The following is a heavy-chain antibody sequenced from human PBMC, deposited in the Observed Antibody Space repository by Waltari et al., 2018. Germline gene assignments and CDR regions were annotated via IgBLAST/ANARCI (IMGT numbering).Heavy chain of an antibody. CDR1: GGSISSYY. D-gene: IGHD6-13*01. CDR3: ARDGDSKHDAFDI. Sequence: VQLQESGPGLVKPSETLSLTCTVSGGSISSYYWSWIRQPPGKGLEWIGYIYYSGSTNYNPSLKSRVTISVDTSKNQFSLKLSSVTAADTAVYYCARDGDSKHDAFDIWGQGTMVTVSS. CDR2: IYYSGST. V-gene: IGHV4-59*01. J-gene: IGHJ3*02.